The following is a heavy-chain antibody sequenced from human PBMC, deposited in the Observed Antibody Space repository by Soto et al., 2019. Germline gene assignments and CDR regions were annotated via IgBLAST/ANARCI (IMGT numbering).Heavy chain of an antibody. CDR2: VYHSGSF. CDR1: GGSISTTDW. J-gene: IGHJ4*02. D-gene: IGHD6-13*01. CDR3: ATGPEYSSRWFSN. V-gene: IGHV4-4*02. Sequence: QVHLQESGPGLVKPSGTLSLICAVSGGSISTTDWGSWVRQPPGKGLEWIGEVYHSGSFNYNPSLKRRRTISVDKSKNPFSLKLSSVTVADTAVYYCATGPEYSSRWFSNWGQGTLVTVSS.